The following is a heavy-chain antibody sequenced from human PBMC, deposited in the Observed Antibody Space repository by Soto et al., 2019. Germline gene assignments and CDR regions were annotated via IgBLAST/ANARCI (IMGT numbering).Heavy chain of an antibody. CDR3: ARTRSAWSDFHYYSLDV. Sequence: GGSLRLSCAASGLTFNSYVMHWVRQCPGNGLEWVAFISYDSTKTYYADSVKGRFTISRDNSNSALYVQMNSLTGEDTAVYYCARTRSAWSDFHYYSLDVWGQGTTVTVSS. V-gene: IGHV3-30*03. D-gene: IGHD1-26*01. CDR2: ISYDSTKT. J-gene: IGHJ6*02. CDR1: GLTFNSYV.